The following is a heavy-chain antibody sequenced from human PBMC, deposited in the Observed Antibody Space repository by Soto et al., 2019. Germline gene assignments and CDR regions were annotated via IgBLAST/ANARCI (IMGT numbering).Heavy chain of an antibody. J-gene: IGHJ4*02. Sequence: EVQLVESGGGLVQPGGSLRLSCAASGFTVSDNYMNWVLQAPGKGLEWVAVIYRGTTYYADSVKGRITISRDNSKNTLYLQMCSLRPEDTAVYYCAREVDRRDYDSTGDSFDYWGQGTLVAVSS. CDR3: AREVDRRDYDSTGDSFDY. D-gene: IGHD3-22*01. V-gene: IGHV3-66*01. CDR2: IYRGTT. CDR1: GFTVSDNY.